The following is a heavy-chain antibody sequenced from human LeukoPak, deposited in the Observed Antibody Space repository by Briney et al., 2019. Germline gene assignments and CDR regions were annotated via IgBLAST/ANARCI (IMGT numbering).Heavy chain of an antibody. J-gene: IGHJ4*02. D-gene: IGHD3-10*01. V-gene: IGHV3-23*01. Sequence: GGSLRLSCAASGFTFSSYAMSWHRQAPGKGLEWVSAISGSGGSTYYTDSGKGRFTISRDNSKNTLYLQMNSLEAEDTAVYYCAKVMTRTMVRGVPPSDYWGQGTLVAVSS. CDR2: ISGSGGST. CDR1: GFTFSSYA. CDR3: AKVMTRTMVRGVPPSDY.